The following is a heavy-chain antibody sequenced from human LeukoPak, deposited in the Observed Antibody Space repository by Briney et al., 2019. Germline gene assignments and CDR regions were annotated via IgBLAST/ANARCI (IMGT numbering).Heavy chain of an antibody. CDR1: GFTVSSNY. D-gene: IGHD3-22*01. CDR3: AKDLRHYYDSSGYYGGGFDY. V-gene: IGHV3-53*01. Sequence: GSLRLSCAASGFTVSSNYMSWVRQAPGKGLEWVSVIYSGGSTYYADSVKGRFTISRDNSKNTLYLQMNSLRAEDTAVYYCAKDLRHYYDSSGYYGGGFDYWGQGTLVTVSS. J-gene: IGHJ4*02. CDR2: IYSGGST.